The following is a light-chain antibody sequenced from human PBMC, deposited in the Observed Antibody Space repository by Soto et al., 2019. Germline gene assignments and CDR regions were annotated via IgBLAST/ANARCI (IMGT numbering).Light chain of an antibody. J-gene: IGKJ4*01. CDR2: WAS. V-gene: IGKV4-1*01. CDR1: RSVFYSSNNKNY. CDR3: QQYYSTPLT. Sequence: DIVMTQSPDSLAVSLGERATINCKSSRSVFYSSNNKNYLAWYRQKPGQPPKLLIYWASTRQSGVPDRFSGSGSGTEFSLTITGLQAEDVAVYYCQQYYSTPLTFGGGTKVEIK.